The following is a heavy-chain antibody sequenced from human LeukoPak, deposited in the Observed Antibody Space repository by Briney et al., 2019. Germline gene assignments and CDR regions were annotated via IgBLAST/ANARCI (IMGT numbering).Heavy chain of an antibody. Sequence: GGSLRLSCEASGFTFNDYTMNWVRQAPGKGLEWVSSISSDGTYIKYADPVKGRFSISRDNTKNSLFLEMRSLRVEDTAMYFCARDYYDSSASTTFDAWGQGNLVTVSS. D-gene: IGHD3-22*01. J-gene: IGHJ4*02. CDR1: GFTFNDYT. CDR3: ARDYYDSSASTTFDA. CDR2: ISSDGTYI. V-gene: IGHV3-21*01.